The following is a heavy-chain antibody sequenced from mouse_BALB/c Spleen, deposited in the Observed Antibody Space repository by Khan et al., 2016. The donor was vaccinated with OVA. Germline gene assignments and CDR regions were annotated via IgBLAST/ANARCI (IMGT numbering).Heavy chain of an antibody. V-gene: IGHV2-2*02. J-gene: IGHJ4*01. Sequence: QVQLKESGPGLVQPSQSLSITCTVSGFSLTSYGVPWVRQSPGKGLEWLGVIWRGGSTDYNSAFISRLTISKDKSKSQVFFKMNKPQANDTAIYYCARTYFSYGNYGDYFTMDYWGQGTSVTVSS. CDR1: GFSLTSYG. CDR2: IWRGGST. D-gene: IGHD2-1*01. CDR3: ARTYFSYGNYGDYFTMDY.